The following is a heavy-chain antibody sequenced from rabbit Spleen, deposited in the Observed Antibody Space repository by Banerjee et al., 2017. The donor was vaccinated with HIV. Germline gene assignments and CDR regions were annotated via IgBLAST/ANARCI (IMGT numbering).Heavy chain of an antibody. D-gene: IGHD8-1*01. Sequence: QSLEESGGDLVKPGASLPLTCTASGFSFSSSDYMCWVRQAPGKGLEWISCIAGSSSDFTYSATWAKGRFTISKTSSTTVTLQMTSLTVADTATYFCARDTGSSFSSYGMDLWGPGTLVTVS. V-gene: IGHV1S40*01. CDR3: ARDTGSSFSSYGMDL. J-gene: IGHJ6*01. CDR2: IAGSSSDFT. CDR1: GFSFSSSDY.